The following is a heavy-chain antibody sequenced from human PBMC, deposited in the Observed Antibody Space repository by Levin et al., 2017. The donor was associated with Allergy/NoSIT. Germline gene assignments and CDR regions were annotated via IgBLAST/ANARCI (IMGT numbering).Heavy chain of an antibody. J-gene: IGHJ6*02. CDR3: VLTGTTPVSMHV. Sequence: PGGSLRLSCAASGFTFRTYWMHWVRQAPGKGLVWVSRIDNDGRRTSYADSVKGRFTISRDSVKNTLYLQMNSLRAEDTADYYCVLTGTTPVSMHVWGQGTTVVVSS. D-gene: IGHD1-1*01. CDR2: IDNDGRRT. CDR1: GFTFRTYW. V-gene: IGHV3-74*01.